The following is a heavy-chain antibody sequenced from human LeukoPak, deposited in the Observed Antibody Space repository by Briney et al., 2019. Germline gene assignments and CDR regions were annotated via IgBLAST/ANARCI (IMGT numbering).Heavy chain of an antibody. CDR3: ARSQRGIQLWSHYYPDY. D-gene: IGHD5-18*01. CDR1: GFTFSSYW. CDR2: IKSDGSST. V-gene: IGHV3-74*01. Sequence: GGSLRLSCAASGFTFSSYWMHWVRQAPGKGLVWVSRIKSDGSSTSYADSVEGRFTISRDNAKNTLYLQMNSLRVEDTAVYYCARSQRGIQLWSHYYPDYWGQGTLVTVSS. J-gene: IGHJ4*02.